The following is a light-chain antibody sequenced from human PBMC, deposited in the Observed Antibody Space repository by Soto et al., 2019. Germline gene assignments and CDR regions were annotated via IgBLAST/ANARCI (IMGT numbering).Light chain of an antibody. J-gene: IGLJ7*01. CDR1: NIGSKS. Sequence: SYELTQPPSVSVAPGQTARITCGGNNIGSKSVHWYQQKPGQAPVLVVYDDSDRPSGIPERFSGSNSGNTASLTISGLQSEDEAFYHCSSYSSTTTYILFGGGTQLTVL. CDR3: SSYSSTTTYIL. V-gene: IGLV3-21*02. CDR2: DDS.